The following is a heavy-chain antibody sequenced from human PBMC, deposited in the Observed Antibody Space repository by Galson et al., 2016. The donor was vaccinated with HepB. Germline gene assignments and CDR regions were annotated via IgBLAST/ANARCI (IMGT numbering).Heavy chain of an antibody. V-gene: IGHV3-9*01. J-gene: IGHJ5*02. D-gene: IGHD3-16*01. CDR2: ISWDGTNI. Sequence: SLRLSCAASGFKLSHYAMNWVRQGPDKGLEWVAGISWDGTNIAYADSVKGRFTISRDNAKNTLYLQMHSLRDEDTAVYYCASSGLGGWFDPWGQGTRVIVSS. CDR1: GFKLSHYA. CDR3: ASSGLGGWFDP.